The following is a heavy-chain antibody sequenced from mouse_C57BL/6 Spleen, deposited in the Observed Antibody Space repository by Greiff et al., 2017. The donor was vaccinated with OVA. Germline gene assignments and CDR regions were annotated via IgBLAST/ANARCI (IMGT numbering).Heavy chain of an antibody. CDR2: IDPSDSYT. V-gene: IGHV1-59*01. CDR1: GYTFTSYW. D-gene: IGHD4-1*01. Sequence: QVQLQQPGAELVRPGTSVKLSCKASGYTFTSYWMHWVKQRPGQGLEWIGVIDPSDSYTNYNQKFKGKATLTVDTSSSTAYMQLSSLTSEDSAVYYCARGGNWDRGYFDVWGTGTTVTVSS. J-gene: IGHJ1*03. CDR3: ARGGNWDRGYFDV.